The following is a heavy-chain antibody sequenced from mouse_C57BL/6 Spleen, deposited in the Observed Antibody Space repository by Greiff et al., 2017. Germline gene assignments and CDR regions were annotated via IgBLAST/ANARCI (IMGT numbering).Heavy chain of an antibody. Sequence: VQLQQPGAELVKPGASVKLSCKASGYTFTSYWMQWVKQRPGQGLEWIGEIDPSDSYTNYTQKFKGKATLTVDPSSSTAYMQLSSLTSEDSAVYYCARGGVYYDYDEGDYWGQGTTLTVSS. CDR3: ARGGVYYDYDEGDY. V-gene: IGHV1-50*01. J-gene: IGHJ2*01. CDR2: IDPSDSYT. D-gene: IGHD2-4*01. CDR1: GYTFTSYW.